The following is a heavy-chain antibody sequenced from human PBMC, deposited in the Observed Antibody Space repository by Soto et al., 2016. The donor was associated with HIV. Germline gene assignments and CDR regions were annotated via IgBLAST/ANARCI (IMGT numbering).Heavy chain of an antibody. CDR3: ARDFAWASWDV. D-gene: IGHD2-15*01. CDR1: GYTFTDYY. Sequence: QVQLVQSAAELKNPGASLKVSCKTSGYTFTDYYILWVRQAPGQGLEWMAWSNPKSGASKSAQRFQGRVTMTRDTSISTAYMELSSLRSEDTAVYYCARDFAWASWDVWGQGTTVTVSS. V-gene: IGHV1-2*02. CDR2: SNPKSGAS. J-gene: IGHJ6*02.